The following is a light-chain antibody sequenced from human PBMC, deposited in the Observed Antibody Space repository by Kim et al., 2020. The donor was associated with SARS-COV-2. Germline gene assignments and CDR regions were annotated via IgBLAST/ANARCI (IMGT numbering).Light chain of an antibody. V-gene: IGKV3-20*01. CDR3: QQYGSSPPSYT. J-gene: IGKJ2*01. CDR1: QSVSSSY. CDR2: GAS. Sequence: PGERATLSCRASQSVSSSYLAWYQQKPGQAPRLLIYGASSSATGIPDRFSGSGSGTDFTLTISRLEPEDFAVYYCQQYGSSPPSYTFGQGTKLEI.